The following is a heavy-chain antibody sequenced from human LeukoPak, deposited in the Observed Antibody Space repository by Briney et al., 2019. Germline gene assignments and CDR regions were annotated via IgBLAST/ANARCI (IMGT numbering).Heavy chain of an antibody. J-gene: IGHJ4*02. CDR3: AKNHYDILTGYGY. CDR1: GGSISSSN. D-gene: IGHD3-9*01. CDR2: ISGSGGST. V-gene: IGHV3-23*01. Sequence: PSGTLSLTCAVSGGSISSSNWWSWVRQAPGKGLEWVSAISGSGGSTYYADSVKGRFTISRDNSKNTLYLQMNSLRAEDTAVYYCAKNHYDILTGYGYWGQGTLVTVSS.